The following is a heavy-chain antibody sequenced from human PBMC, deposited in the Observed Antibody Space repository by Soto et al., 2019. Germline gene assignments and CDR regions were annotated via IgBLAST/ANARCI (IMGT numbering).Heavy chain of an antibody. Sequence: ASLKVCCKASGYTFTSYGISWVRQAPGQGLEWMGWISAYNGNTNYAQKLQGRVTMTTDTSTSTAYMELRSLRSDDTAVYYCASFGNWNYGDDAFDIWGQGTMVTVSS. J-gene: IGHJ3*02. CDR2: ISAYNGNT. D-gene: IGHD1-7*01. CDR3: ASFGNWNYGDDAFDI. V-gene: IGHV1-18*01. CDR1: GYTFTSYG.